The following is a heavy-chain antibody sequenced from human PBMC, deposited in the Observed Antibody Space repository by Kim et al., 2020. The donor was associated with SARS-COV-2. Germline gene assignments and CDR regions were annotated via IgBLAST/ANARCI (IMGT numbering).Heavy chain of an antibody. D-gene: IGHD2-8*01. V-gene: IGHV4-39*01. Sequence: SETLSLTCTVSGGSISSSSPYWVWILQPPGKGLECIGYIYTDGSTFFNPSLRSRLTMSQDTSKNQFSLRLSSVTAADTAVYYCTKPRAWANTFDVWGRGTMVTVSS. J-gene: IGHJ3*01. CDR2: IYTDGST. CDR3: TKPRAWANTFDV. CDR1: GGSISSSSPY.